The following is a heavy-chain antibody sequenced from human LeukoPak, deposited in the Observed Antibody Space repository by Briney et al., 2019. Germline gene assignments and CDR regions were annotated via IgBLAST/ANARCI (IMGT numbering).Heavy chain of an antibody. CDR3: ARAVGAGYSSSWYGYYYYYYMDV. J-gene: IGHJ6*03. V-gene: IGHV4-59*01. D-gene: IGHD6-13*01. CDR1: GGSISSCY. CDR2: IYYSGST. Sequence: SETLSLTCTVSGGSISSCYWSRIRQPPGKGLEWIGYIYYSGSTNYNPSLKSRVTISVDTSKNQFSLKLSSVTAADTAVYYCARAVGAGYSSSWYGYYYYYYMDVWGKGTTVTVSS.